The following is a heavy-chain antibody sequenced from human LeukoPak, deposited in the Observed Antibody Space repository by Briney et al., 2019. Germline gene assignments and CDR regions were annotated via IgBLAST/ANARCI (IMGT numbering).Heavy chain of an antibody. CDR3: GRVSTVAANFDY. CDR2: IDGSGSLT. CDR1: GFTFSRHA. J-gene: IGHJ4*02. Sequence: GGSLRLSCGASGFTFSRHAMNWVRQPPGKGLEWVSGIDGSGSLTFYADSVKGRFTISRDKSENRLYLQMNSLRAEDTAVYYCGRVSTVAANFDYWGQGSLVTVSS. D-gene: IGHD4-23*01. V-gene: IGHV3-23*01.